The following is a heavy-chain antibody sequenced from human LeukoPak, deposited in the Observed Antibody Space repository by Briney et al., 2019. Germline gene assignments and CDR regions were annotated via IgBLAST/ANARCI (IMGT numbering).Heavy chain of an antibody. J-gene: IGHJ4*02. D-gene: IGHD6-19*01. V-gene: IGHV3-11*01. CDR1: GFTFSDYY. CDR3: AKSPGGGGIAVAGAQYYFDY. Sequence: PGGSLRLSCAASGFTFSDYYMSWIRQAPGKGLEWVSYISSSGSTIYYADSVKGRFTISRDNAKNSLYLQMNSLRAEDTAVYYCAKSPGGGGIAVAGAQYYFDYWGQGTLVTVSS. CDR2: ISSSGSTI.